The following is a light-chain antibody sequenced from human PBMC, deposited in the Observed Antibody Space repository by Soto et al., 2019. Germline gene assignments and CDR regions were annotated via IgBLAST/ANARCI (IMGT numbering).Light chain of an antibody. J-gene: IGLJ1*01. CDR3: SSYTSSRTLV. V-gene: IGLV2-14*01. CDR1: ISDVGAYNY. Sequence: QAVVTQEPSLTVSPGVTVTLTCGSCTGTISDVGAYNYVSCYQQHPGKAPKLMIYEVSNRPSGVSHRFSGSKSDNTASLTISGLQTDDEADYYCSSYTSSRTLVFGTGTKVTVL. CDR2: EVS.